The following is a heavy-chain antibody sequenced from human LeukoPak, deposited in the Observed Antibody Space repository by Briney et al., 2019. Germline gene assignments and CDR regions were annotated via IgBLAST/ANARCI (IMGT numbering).Heavy chain of an antibody. CDR2: ISRSSSYI. CDR1: GFTFSSYS. CDR3: ARDPVATGGAYDAFDI. J-gene: IGHJ3*02. D-gene: IGHD5-12*01. Sequence: GGSLRLSCAASGFTFSSYSMNWVRQAPGKGLEWVSCISRSSSYIYYADSVKGRFTISRDNAKNSLYLQMNSLRAEDTAVYYRARDPVATGGAYDAFDIWGQGSMVTVSS. V-gene: IGHV3-21*01.